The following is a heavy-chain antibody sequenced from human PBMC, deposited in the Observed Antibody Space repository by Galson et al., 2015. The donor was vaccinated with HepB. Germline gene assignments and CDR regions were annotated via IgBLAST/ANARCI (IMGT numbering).Heavy chain of an antibody. V-gene: IGHV3-53*01. J-gene: IGHJ4*02. CDR3: AGREWAAAGLDDY. D-gene: IGHD6-13*01. CDR2: IYSGGST. Sequence: SLRLSCAASGFTVSSNYMSWVRQAPGKGLEWVSVIYSGGSTYYADSVKGRFTISRDNSKNTLYLQMNSLRAEDTAVYYCAGREWAAAGLDDYWGQGTLVTVSS. CDR1: GFTVSSNY.